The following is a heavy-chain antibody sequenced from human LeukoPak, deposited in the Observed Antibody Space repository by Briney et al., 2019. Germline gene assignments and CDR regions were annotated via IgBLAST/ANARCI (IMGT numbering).Heavy chain of an antibody. Sequence: PGGSLRLSCAASGFTFSSYSMNWVRQAPGKGLEWVSSISSSSSYIYYADSVKGRFTISRDNAKNSLYLQMNSLRAEDTAVYYCASRISVPEYGEDYWGQGTLVTVSS. J-gene: IGHJ4*02. CDR1: GFTFSSYS. CDR2: ISSSSSYI. CDR3: ASRISVPEYGEDY. V-gene: IGHV3-21*01. D-gene: IGHD3-10*01.